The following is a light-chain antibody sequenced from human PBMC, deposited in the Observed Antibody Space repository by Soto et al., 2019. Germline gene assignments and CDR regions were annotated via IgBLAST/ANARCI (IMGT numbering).Light chain of an antibody. V-gene: IGLV2-14*03. CDR2: AAS. J-gene: IGLJ1*01. Sequence: QSALTQPSSVSGSPGHSITISSHQTTSYTGSDTHVAWYQQFPGKSSKLTIYAASARPPGVSDRFSGSKSWITASLTISGVQTEDEAAYYRISHLDSKSSLSGTGTQAPS. CDR3: ISHLDSKSSL. CDR1: TSYTGSDTH.